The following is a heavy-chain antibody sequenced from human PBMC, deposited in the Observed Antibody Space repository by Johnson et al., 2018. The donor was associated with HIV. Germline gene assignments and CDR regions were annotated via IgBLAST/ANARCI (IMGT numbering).Heavy chain of an antibody. V-gene: IGHV3-30*02. Sequence: QVQLVESGGGVVQPGGSLRLSCAASGFTFSSYGMHWVRQAPGKGLEWVTFIRYDGSNKYFAEFVKGRFTISRDNSKNTLYLQMNSLRAEDTAVNYCAKDYYYDSSGYYYEGRSDAFDIWGQGTMVTVSS. CDR3: AKDYYYDSSGYYYEGRSDAFDI. CDR2: IRYDGSNK. D-gene: IGHD3-22*01. J-gene: IGHJ3*02. CDR1: GFTFSSYG.